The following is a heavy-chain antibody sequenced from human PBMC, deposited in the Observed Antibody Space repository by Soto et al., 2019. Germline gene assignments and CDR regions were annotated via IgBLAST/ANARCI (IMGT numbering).Heavy chain of an antibody. CDR3: ARGPFRTSAMDV. V-gene: IGHV1-69*10. CDR1: GDNFKKNV. CDR2: TIPALGRT. J-gene: IGHJ6*01. Sequence: ASVKVSCKTSGDNFKKNVFTWVRQAPGQGLEWMGGTIPALGRTHYIEKFQGRVTITVDDATRTVYMEVRDLTSEDTAIYYCARGPFRTSAMDVWGQGTTVTVSS. D-gene: IGHD3-10*01.